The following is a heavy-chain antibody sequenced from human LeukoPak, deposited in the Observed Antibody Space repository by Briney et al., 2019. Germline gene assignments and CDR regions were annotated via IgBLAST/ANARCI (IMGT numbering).Heavy chain of an antibody. Sequence: SDTLSLIYTVSGGSLSITTYYGGSVRQPPGRGLEWIGNIYYRGSTYYNPSLKSRVTISVDTSKNQLCLKLSSVIAADRAVYYCARVPGLYYDMLSGYGSGWFDPWGQGILVTVSS. CDR1: GGSLSITTYY. V-gene: IGHV4-39*01. J-gene: IGHJ5*02. D-gene: IGHD3-9*01. CDR3: ARVPGLYYDMLSGYGSGWFDP. CDR2: IYYRGST.